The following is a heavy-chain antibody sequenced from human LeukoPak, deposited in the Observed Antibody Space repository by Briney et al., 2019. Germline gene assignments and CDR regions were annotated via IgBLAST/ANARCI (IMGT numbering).Heavy chain of an antibody. D-gene: IGHD6-19*01. J-gene: IGHJ6*03. V-gene: IGHV1-46*01. CDR2: TNPSGGST. CDR1: GYTFTNYY. Sequence: ASVKVSCKASGYTFTNYYMHWVRQAPGQGLEWMGITNPSGGSTSYAQKFQGRVTMTRDTSTSTVYMELSSLRSEDTAVYYCARAGEAVAGTEGYYYYMDVWGKGTTVTVSS. CDR3: ARAGEAVAGTEGYYYYMDV.